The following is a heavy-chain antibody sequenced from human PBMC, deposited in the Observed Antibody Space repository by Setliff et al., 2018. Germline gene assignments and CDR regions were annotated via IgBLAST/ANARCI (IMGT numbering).Heavy chain of an antibody. CDR1: GGSISSGGYY. V-gene: IGHV4-31*03. Sequence: PSETLSLTCTVSGGSISSGGYYWSWIRQHPGKGLEWIGYIYYSGSTYYNPSLRSRVTISVDTSKNQFSLTLTSVTAADAAVYYCVRQTSHAGIVIPYYYYFYMDVWGTGTTVTVSS. J-gene: IGHJ6*03. CDR3: VRQTSHAGIVIPYYYYFYMDV. D-gene: IGHD1-1*01. CDR2: IYYSGST.